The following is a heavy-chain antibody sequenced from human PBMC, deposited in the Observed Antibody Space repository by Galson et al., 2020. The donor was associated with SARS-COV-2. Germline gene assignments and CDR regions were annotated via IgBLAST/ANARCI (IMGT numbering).Heavy chain of an antibody. CDR2: INHSGST. CDR3: ARTRYYDYIWGTDRNGFDI. V-gene: IGHV4-34*01. Sequence: SETLSLTCAVYGGSFSDSYWSWIRQPPGKGLEWIGEINHSGSTNYNPSLKSQVTISVDTSKNQFSLRVISVTAADTAVYYCARTRYYDYIWGTDRNGFDIWGQGTMVTVSS. CDR1: GGSFSDSY. J-gene: IGHJ3*02. D-gene: IGHD3-16*02.